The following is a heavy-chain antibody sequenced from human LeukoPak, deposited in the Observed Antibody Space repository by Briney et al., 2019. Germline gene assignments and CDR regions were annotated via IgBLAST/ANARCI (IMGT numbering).Heavy chain of an antibody. CDR3: ARSYGDYPSGAFDI. V-gene: IGHV4-39*07. CDR2: IYYSGST. CDR1: GGSIRSSSSNYY. Sequence: SETLSLTCTVSGGSIRSSSSNYYWGWIRQSPGKGLEWIGTIYYSGSTYYNPSLKSRVTISVDTSKNQFSLRLSSVTAADTAVYYCARSYGDYPSGAFDIWGQGTMVTVSS. J-gene: IGHJ3*02. D-gene: IGHD4-17*01.